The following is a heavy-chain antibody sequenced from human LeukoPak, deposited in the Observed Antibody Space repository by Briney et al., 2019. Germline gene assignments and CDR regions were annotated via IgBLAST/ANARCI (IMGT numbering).Heavy chain of an antibody. CDR2: ISGSGGST. CDR1: GFSFSTYA. J-gene: IGHJ4*02. D-gene: IGHD3-9*01. V-gene: IGHV3-23*01. Sequence: GGSLRLSCAASGFSFSTYAMHWVRQAPGKGLEWVSAISGSGGSTYYADSVKGRFTISRDNSKNTLYLQMNSLRAEDTAVYYCAKGRYFDWLLSDYWGQGTLVTVSS. CDR3: AKGRYFDWLLSDY.